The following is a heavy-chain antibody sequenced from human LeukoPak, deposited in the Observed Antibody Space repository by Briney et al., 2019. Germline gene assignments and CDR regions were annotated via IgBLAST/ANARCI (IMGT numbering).Heavy chain of an antibody. Sequence: GGSLRLSCAASGFTFSSYSMNWVRQAPGKGLEWVSSISSSSSHIYYADSVKGRFTISRDNAKNSLYLQMNSLRAEDTAVYYCARDVGTGDYYYYMDVWGKGTTVTVSS. CDR2: ISSSSSHI. CDR1: GFTFSSYS. V-gene: IGHV3-21*01. D-gene: IGHD7-27*01. CDR3: ARDVGTGDYYYYMDV. J-gene: IGHJ6*03.